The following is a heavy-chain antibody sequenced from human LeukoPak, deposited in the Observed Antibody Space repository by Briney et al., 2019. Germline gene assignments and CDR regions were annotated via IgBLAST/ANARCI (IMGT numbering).Heavy chain of an antibody. V-gene: IGHV5-51*01. CDR2: IYPGDSDT. D-gene: IGHD4-11*01. Sequence: GESLKISCKGSGYSFTTYWIGWVRQMPGKGLEWMGIIYPGDSDTRYNPSFQGQVTISADKSINTAYLQWSSLEASDNAMYYCARFQQLIRSYFDYWGQGTLVAVSS. J-gene: IGHJ4*02. CDR3: ARFQQLIRSYFDY. CDR1: GYSFTTYW.